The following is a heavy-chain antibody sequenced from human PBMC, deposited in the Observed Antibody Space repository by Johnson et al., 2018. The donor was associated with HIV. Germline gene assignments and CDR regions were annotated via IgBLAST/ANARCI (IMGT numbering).Heavy chain of an antibody. CDR1: EFIFSSYS. CDR3: ARSLGVVGAIGKGAFDI. CDR2: ISYDGSNK. J-gene: IGHJ3*02. D-gene: IGHD1-26*01. V-gene: IGHV3-30-3*01. Sequence: QMLLVESGGAVVQPGGSLRLSCATSEFIFSSYSMHWVRQAPGKGLEWVAVISYDGSNKYYADSVKGRFPISRDNSKNTLYLQMNSLRAEDTAVYYCARSLGVVGAIGKGAFDIWGQGTMVTVSS.